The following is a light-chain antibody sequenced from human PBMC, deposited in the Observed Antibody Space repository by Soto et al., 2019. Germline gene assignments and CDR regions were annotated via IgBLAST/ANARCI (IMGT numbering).Light chain of an antibody. Sequence: DIQMTQSPSTLSASIGDRVTITCRASEDINDWLAWYQQKPGNAPKFLIYDASTLQSGVPSRFSGSGSGTEFTLTISSLQPDDSATYYCQQYKSRRTFXQGTKADIK. CDR1: EDINDW. CDR3: QQYKSRRT. J-gene: IGKJ1*01. CDR2: DAS. V-gene: IGKV1-5*01.